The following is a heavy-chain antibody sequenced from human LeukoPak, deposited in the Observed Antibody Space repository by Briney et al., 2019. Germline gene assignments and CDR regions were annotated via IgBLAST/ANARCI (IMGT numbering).Heavy chain of an antibody. CDR3: VKGSGGSCYSAADY. CDR2: IGGSGDST. J-gene: IGHJ4*02. V-gene: IGHV3-23*01. Sequence: PGGSLRLSCAASGXTFSSYAMSWVRQAPGKALEWVSGIGGSGDSTYYADSVKGRITISRDNSKNTLYLQMNSLRAEDTAVYYCVKGSGGSCYSAADYWGQGTLVIVSS. CDR1: GXTFSSYA. D-gene: IGHD2-15*01.